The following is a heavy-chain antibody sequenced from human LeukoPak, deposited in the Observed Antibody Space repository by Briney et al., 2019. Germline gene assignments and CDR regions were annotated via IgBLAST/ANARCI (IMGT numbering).Heavy chain of an antibody. V-gene: IGHV3-30*14. Sequence: PGGSLRLSCAASGFTLSSYAMHWVRQAPGKGLEWVAVISYDGSNKYYADSVKGRFTISRDNSKNTLYLQMNSLRAEDTAVYYCATGVPGAYRIIYWGQGTLVTVSS. J-gene: IGHJ4*02. CDR2: ISYDGSNK. CDR3: ATGVPGAYRIIY. CDR1: GFTLSSYA. D-gene: IGHD2-21*01.